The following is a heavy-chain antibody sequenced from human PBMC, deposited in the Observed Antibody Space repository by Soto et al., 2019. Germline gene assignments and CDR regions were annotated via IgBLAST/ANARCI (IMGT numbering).Heavy chain of an antibody. D-gene: IGHD1-1*01. Sequence: QITLKESGPTMVKPTQTLTLPCSFPGFSLKTRGVGLGCIRQHPGKVRECLALIYWDDDNRYSPSLKSRLTVTKDTSTNQVFLTLTNLDPLHKATYFCANRMDMISDWNSGAVDFWGQGTVVTVAS. V-gene: IGHV2-5*02. CDR2: IYWDDDN. CDR3: ANRMDMISDWNSGAVDF. J-gene: IGHJ3*01. CDR1: GFSLKTRGVG.